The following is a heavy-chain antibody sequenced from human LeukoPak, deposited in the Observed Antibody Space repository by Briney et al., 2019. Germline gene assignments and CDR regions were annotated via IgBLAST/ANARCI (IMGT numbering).Heavy chain of an antibody. CDR2: INPDDKSA. CDR1: GFTFSKYW. D-gene: IGHD2/OR15-2a*01. V-gene: IGHV3-74*01. Sequence: PGGSLRLSCAASGFTFSKYWLHWLRQAPGKGLVWVSRINPDDKSASYADSVKGRFTIARDDARKTLYLQMNSLYCLTIVETTFDAFDIWGQGTMVTVSS. J-gene: IGHJ3*02. CDR3: DAFDI.